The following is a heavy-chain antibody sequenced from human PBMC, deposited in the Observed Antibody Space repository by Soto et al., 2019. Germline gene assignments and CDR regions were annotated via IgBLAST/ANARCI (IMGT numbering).Heavy chain of an antibody. J-gene: IGHJ6*02. CDR1: GFTFGAYA. V-gene: IGHV3-30-3*01. D-gene: IGHD2-15*01. CDR3: TRKTPTNGMAV. CDR2: ISYDGSNR. Sequence: LRLSCAASGFTFGAYAMHWVRQAPGKGLEWVAVISYDGSNRYYADSVKGRLTISRDNSKNTLYLQMNSLRAEDTAVYYCTRKTPTNGMAVWGQGTTVTVSS.